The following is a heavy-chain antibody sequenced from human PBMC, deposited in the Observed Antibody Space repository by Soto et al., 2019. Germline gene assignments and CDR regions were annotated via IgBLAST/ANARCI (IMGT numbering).Heavy chain of an antibody. CDR3: ARGGTPHFDY. D-gene: IGHD1-1*01. J-gene: IGHJ4*02. Sequence: GGSLRLSCVASGFTFSNDGMIWVRQAPGKGLEWVATISSDGRNEHYSNSVEGRFSVSRDNSKNTLYLQMNSLSGEDTAMYYCARGGTPHFDYWGQGALVTVSS. CDR2: ISSDGRNE. CDR1: GFTFSNDG. V-gene: IGHV3-30*03.